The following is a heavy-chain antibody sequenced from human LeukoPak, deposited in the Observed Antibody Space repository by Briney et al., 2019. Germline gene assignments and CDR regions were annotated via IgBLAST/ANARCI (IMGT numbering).Heavy chain of an antibody. CDR1: GGSFSGYY. J-gene: IGHJ4*02. CDR2: INHREST. D-gene: IGHD3-10*01. CDR3: ARGSPETYYYGSGSYLRAYFDY. V-gene: IGHV4-34*01. Sequence: PSETLSLTCAVYGGSFSGYYWSWIRQPPGKGLEWIGEINHRESTNYNPSLKSRVTISVDTSKNQFSLKLSSVTAADTAVYYCARGSPETYYYGSGSYLRAYFDYWGQGTLVTVSS.